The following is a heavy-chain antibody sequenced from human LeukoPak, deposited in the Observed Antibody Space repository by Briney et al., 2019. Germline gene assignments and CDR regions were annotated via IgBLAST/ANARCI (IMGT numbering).Heavy chain of an antibody. V-gene: IGHV4-59*01. Sequence: PSETLSLTCTVSSGSISNYYWSWVRQPPGKGLEWVGYIYYSGSTNYNPSLKSRVTISVDTSKNQFSLKLSSVTAADTAVYYCARGYSYGPYYYYYCMDVWGKGTTVTVSS. CDR1: SGSISNYY. D-gene: IGHD5-18*01. J-gene: IGHJ6*03. CDR2: IYYSGST. CDR3: ARGYSYGPYYYYYCMDV.